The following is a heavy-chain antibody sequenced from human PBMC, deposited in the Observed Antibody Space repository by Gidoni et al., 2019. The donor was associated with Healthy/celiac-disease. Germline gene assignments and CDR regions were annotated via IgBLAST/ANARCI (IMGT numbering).Heavy chain of an antibody. CDR3: ARDVRYCSSTSCEDYYYYGMDV. V-gene: IGHV3-7*03. Sequence: EVQLVESGGGLVQPGGSLRLSCAASGFTFSSYWMSWVRQAPGKGLEWVANIKQDGSEEYYVDSVKGRFTISRDNAKNSLYLQMNSLRAEDTAVYYCARDVRYCSSTSCEDYYYYGMDVWGQGTTVTVSS. J-gene: IGHJ6*02. CDR1: GFTFSSYW. CDR2: IKQDGSEE. D-gene: IGHD2-2*01.